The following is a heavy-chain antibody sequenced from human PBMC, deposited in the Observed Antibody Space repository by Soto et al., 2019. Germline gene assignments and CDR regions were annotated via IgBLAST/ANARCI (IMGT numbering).Heavy chain of an antibody. Sequence: EVQLVESGGGLVQPGGSLRLSFAASGFTFSSYWMSWVRQAPGKGLEWVANIKQDGSEKYDVDSVKGRFTISRDNAKSSLYLQMNSLRAEDTAVYYCARDPTLGAVAGTGYYGMDVWGQGTTVTVSS. CDR2: IKQDGSEK. CDR3: ARDPTLGAVAGTGYYGMDV. J-gene: IGHJ6*02. D-gene: IGHD6-19*01. V-gene: IGHV3-7*03. CDR1: GFTFSSYW.